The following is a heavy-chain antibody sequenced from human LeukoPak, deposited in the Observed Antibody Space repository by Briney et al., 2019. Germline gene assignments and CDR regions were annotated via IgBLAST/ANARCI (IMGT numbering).Heavy chain of an antibody. Sequence: PGGSLRLSCAASGFTFSSYAMSWVRQAPGKGLEWVSVISDSGGSTYSADSVKGRFTISRDNSKNTLYLQMNNLRAEDTAVYYCARFGSGGDWGALNYWGQGTLLTVSA. CDR2: ISDSGGST. CDR1: GFTFSSYA. V-gene: IGHV3-23*01. J-gene: IGHJ4*02. D-gene: IGHD2-21*02. CDR3: ARFGSGGDWGALNY.